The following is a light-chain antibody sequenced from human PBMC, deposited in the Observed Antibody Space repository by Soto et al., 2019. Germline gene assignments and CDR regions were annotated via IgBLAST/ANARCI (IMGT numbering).Light chain of an antibody. CDR3: QQYHSLYT. J-gene: IGKJ2*01. Sequence: DIQMTQSPSTLSASVGDGVTITCRASQSVTGWLAWYQQKPGKAPKLLIYDASSLESGVPSRFSGSGSGTEFTLTISSLEPDDFATYYCQQYHSLYTFGQGTKVEIK. CDR1: QSVTGW. V-gene: IGKV1-5*01. CDR2: DAS.